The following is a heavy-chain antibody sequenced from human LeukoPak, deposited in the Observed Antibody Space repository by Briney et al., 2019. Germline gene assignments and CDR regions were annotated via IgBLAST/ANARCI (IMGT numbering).Heavy chain of an antibody. V-gene: IGHV3-74*01. CDR3: ARVPYYDSSGPRGAFDI. Sequence: GGSLRLSCAASGFTFSSYWMHWVRQAPGKVLVWVSRINSDGSSTSYADSVKGRFTISRDNAKNTLYLQMNSLRAEDTAVYYCARVPYYDSSGPRGAFDIWGQGTMVTVSS. CDR2: INSDGSST. D-gene: IGHD3-22*01. J-gene: IGHJ3*02. CDR1: GFTFSSYW.